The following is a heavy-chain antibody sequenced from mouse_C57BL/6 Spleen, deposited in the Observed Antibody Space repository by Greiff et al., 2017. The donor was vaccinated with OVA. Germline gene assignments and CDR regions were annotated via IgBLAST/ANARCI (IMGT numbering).Heavy chain of an antibody. CDR2: INPSNGGT. V-gene: IGHV1-53*01. CDR1: GYTFTSYW. D-gene: IGHD1-1*01. CDR3: ARGTPYYGSSYGYFDV. J-gene: IGHJ1*03. Sequence: VQLQQSGTELVKPGASVKLSCKASGYTFTSYWMHWVKQRPGQGLEWIGNINPSNGGTNYNEKFKSKATLTVDKSSSTAYMQLSSLTSEDAAVYYCARGTPYYGSSYGYFDVWGTGTTVTVSS.